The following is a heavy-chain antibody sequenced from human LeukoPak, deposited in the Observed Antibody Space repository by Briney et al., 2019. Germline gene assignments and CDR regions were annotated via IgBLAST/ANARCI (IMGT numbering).Heavy chain of an antibody. J-gene: IGHJ4*02. D-gene: IGHD4-17*01. CDR3: AREIIGGDYG. Sequence: SETLSLTCTVSGGSISSGSYYWSWIRQHPGKGLEWIGYIYYSGSTNYNPSLKSRVTISVDTSKNQFSLKLSSVTAADTAVYYCAREIIGGDYGWGQGTLVTVSS. V-gene: IGHV4-31*03. CDR2: IYYSGST. CDR1: GGSISSGSYY.